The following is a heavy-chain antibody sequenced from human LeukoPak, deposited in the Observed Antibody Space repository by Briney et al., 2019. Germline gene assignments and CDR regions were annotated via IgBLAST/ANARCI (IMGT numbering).Heavy chain of an antibody. J-gene: IGHJ4*02. CDR2: IHPDRGTT. D-gene: IGHD2-2*01. V-gene: IGHV1-2*02. Sequence: GASVTVSCKASGYTFTGYYMHWVRQAPGQGLEWMGWIHPDRGTTNYAQKFQGRVTMTRDTSITAAYMELSRLRSDDTAVYYCARRYCSSTSCYYFDSWGQGTLVTVSS. CDR3: ARRYCSSTSCYYFDS. CDR1: GYTFTGYY.